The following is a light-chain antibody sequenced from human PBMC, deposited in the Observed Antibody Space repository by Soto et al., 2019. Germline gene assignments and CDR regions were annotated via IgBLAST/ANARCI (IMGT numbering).Light chain of an antibody. V-gene: IGKV4-1*01. CDR1: QSIFFSATNKNY. CDR3: HQHYTTPFT. Sequence: DIVMTQSPDSLALSLGERATINCQSSQSIFFSATNKNYLAWYQQKPGQPTKLLIYWASTRKSGVPDRFSGSGSGTDFTLTISGLQAEDVAVYYCHQHYTTPFTFGPGTKVEIK. J-gene: IGKJ3*01. CDR2: WAS.